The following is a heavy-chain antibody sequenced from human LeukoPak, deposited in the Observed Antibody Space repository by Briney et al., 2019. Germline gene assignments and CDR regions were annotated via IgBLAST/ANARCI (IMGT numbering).Heavy chain of an antibody. CDR2: ISGSGGST. Sequence: GGSLRLSCAASGFTFSSYAMSWVRQAPGKGLEWVSAISGSGGSTYYADSVKGRFTISRDNAKNSLYLQMNSLRAEDTAVYYCARGDIVATINGGGYYFDYWGQGTLVTVSS. J-gene: IGHJ4*02. CDR3: ARGDIVATINGGGYYFDY. V-gene: IGHV3-23*01. D-gene: IGHD5-12*01. CDR1: GFTFSSYA.